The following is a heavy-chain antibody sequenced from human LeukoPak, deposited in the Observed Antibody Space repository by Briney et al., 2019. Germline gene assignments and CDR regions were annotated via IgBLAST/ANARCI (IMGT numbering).Heavy chain of an antibody. Sequence: PSETLSLTCTVSGGSIRSYYWSWIRQPPGKGLEWIGYIYYSGSTNYNPSLKSRVTISVDTSKNQFSLKLSSVTAADTAVYYCARGVDGYNFVLYYFDYWGQGTLVTVSS. CDR2: IYYSGST. CDR3: ARGVDGYNFVLYYFDY. CDR1: GGSIRSYY. V-gene: IGHV4-59*08. D-gene: IGHD5-24*01. J-gene: IGHJ4*02.